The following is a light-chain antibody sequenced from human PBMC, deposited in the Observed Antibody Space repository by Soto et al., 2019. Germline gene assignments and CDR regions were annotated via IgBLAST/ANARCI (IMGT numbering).Light chain of an antibody. J-gene: IGKJ5*01. CDR1: QSVSSSY. Sequence: EIVLTQSPGTLSLSPGERATLSCRASQSVSSSYLAWYQQKPGQAPRLLIYGASSRATRIPDRFSGSGSGTDFTLTISRLEPEDFAVYYCQQYGSSPTFGQRTRLEIK. CDR2: GAS. CDR3: QQYGSSPT. V-gene: IGKV3-20*01.